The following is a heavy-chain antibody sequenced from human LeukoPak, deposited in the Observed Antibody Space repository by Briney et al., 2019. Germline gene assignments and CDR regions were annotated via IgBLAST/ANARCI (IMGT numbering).Heavy chain of an antibody. CDR1: GGSSSSYY. Sequence: SETLSRTCTVSGGSSSSYYWSWIRQPAGKGPEWIGRIYTSGSTNYNPSLKSRVTMSVDTSKNQFSLKLSSVTAADTAVYYCARDQGYCSGGSCYSNLHFDYWGQGTLVTVSS. V-gene: IGHV4-4*07. CDR3: ARDQGYCSGGSCYSNLHFDY. CDR2: IYTSGST. J-gene: IGHJ4*02. D-gene: IGHD2-15*01.